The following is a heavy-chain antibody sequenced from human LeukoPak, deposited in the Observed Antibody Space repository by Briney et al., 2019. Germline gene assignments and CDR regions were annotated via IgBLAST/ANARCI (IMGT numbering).Heavy chain of an antibody. CDR3: ARQDIVVVPAPDY. Sequence: QSGGSLRLSCAASGFTFSSYGMHWVRRAPGKGLGWVAVISYDGSNKYYADSVKGRFTISRDNSKNTLYLQMNSLRAEDTAVYYCARQDIVVVPAPDYWGQGTLVTVSS. D-gene: IGHD2-2*01. J-gene: IGHJ4*02. CDR2: ISYDGSNK. CDR1: GFTFSSYG. V-gene: IGHV3-30*03.